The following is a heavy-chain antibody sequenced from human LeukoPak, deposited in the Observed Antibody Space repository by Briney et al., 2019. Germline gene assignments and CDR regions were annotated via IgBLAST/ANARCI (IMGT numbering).Heavy chain of an antibody. J-gene: IGHJ3*01. CDR2: ISGSGGST. D-gene: IGHD3-22*01. Sequence: PGGSLRLSCAASGFTFSSYAMSWVRQAPGKGLEWGSAISGSGGSTYYADSVKGRFTISRDNSKNTLYLQMNSLRAEETAVNSCAKYRITMIVVGGAFDVWGQGTMVTVHS. CDR3: AKYRITMIVVGGAFDV. CDR1: GFTFSSYA. V-gene: IGHV3-23*01.